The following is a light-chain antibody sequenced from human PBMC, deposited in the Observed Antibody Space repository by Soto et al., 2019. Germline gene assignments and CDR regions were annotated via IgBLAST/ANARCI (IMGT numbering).Light chain of an antibody. CDR2: EVY. CDR3: SSYGGSNNLGV. CDR1: SSDVGGHNY. V-gene: IGLV2-8*01. Sequence: QSALTQPPSASGSPGQSVTVSCAGTSSDVGGHNYVSWYQQHPGKAPKLIIYEVYRRPSGVPDRFSGSKSGNTASLTVSGLQAEDEADYYCSSYGGSNNLGVFGTGTKLTVL. J-gene: IGLJ1*01.